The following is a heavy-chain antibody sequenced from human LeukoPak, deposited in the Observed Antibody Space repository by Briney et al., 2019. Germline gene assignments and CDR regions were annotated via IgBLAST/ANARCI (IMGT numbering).Heavy chain of an antibody. V-gene: IGHV3-33*01. Sequence: GRSLRLSCAASGFTFSSYGFHWVRQAPGKGLEWVAVIWYDGSKKYYADSVKGRFTISRDDSKNTLYLQMNSLRAEDTALYYCAREGGILSRMDVWGQGTTVTVSS. CDR3: AREGGILSRMDV. CDR1: GFTFSSYG. CDR2: IWYDGSKK. J-gene: IGHJ6*02. D-gene: IGHD1-26*01.